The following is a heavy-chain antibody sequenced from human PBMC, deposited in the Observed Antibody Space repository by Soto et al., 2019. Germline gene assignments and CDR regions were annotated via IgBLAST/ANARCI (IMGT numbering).Heavy chain of an antibody. Sequence: QVQLVQSGAEVKKPGASVKVSCKASGYTFTSYAMHWVRQAPGQRLEWMGWINAGNGNTKYSQKFQGRVTITRDTSASTAYRELSSLRSEDTAVYYCARVQCSSTSCYSKNWFDPWGQGTLVTVSS. CDR2: INAGNGNT. J-gene: IGHJ5*02. V-gene: IGHV1-3*01. CDR1: GYTFTSYA. D-gene: IGHD2-2*01. CDR3: ARVQCSSTSCYSKNWFDP.